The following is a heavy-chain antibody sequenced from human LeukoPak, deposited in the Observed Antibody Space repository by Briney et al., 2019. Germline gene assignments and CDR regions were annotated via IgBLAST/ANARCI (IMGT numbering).Heavy chain of an antibody. J-gene: IGHJ4*02. CDR3: ARLEKY. D-gene: IGHD3-3*01. CDR1: GGSISRYY. V-gene: IGHV4-59*08. Sequence: SETLSLTCTVSGGSISRYYWSWIRQPPGKGLEWIGYIYNIGSTNYNPSLKSRVTISVDTSENHFSLRLSYVTAADTAVYYCARLEKYWGQGTLVTVSS. CDR2: IYNIGST.